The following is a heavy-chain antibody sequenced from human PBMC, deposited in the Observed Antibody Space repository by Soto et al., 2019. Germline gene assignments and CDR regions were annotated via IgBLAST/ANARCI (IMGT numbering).Heavy chain of an antibody. CDR1: GGSISSSGYY. J-gene: IGHJ6*02. D-gene: IGHD5-18*01. V-gene: IGHV4-39*01. CDR3: ARGAIQLWFRGMDV. Sequence: SETLSLTCTVSGGSISSSGYYWGWIRQPPGKGLEWIGSIYYSGSTYYNPSLKSRVTISVDTSKNQFSLKLSSVTAADTAVYYCARGAIQLWFRGMDVWGQGTTVTV. CDR2: IYYSGST.